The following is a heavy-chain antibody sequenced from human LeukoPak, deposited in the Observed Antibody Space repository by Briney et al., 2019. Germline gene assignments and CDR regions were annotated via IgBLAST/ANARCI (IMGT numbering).Heavy chain of an antibody. V-gene: IGHV3-23*01. Sequence: PGGSLRLSCAASGFTFSNYAMSWVRQTPGKGLEWVSGIGDGGGSTYNADSVDGRFTISRDNSKTTLSLEMHGLRADDAAVYYCAKYISDSVDDALDLWGPGTMVIVS. CDR3: AKYISDSVDDALDL. CDR2: IGDGGGST. CDR1: GFTFSNYA. D-gene: IGHD4-11*01. J-gene: IGHJ3*01.